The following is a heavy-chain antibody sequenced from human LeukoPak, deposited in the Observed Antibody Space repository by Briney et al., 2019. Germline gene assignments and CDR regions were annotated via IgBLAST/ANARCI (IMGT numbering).Heavy chain of an antibody. CDR3: AKDSTVSEPAINWDHTGYFDY. Sequence: PGGSLRLSCAASGFTFDDYTMHWVRQAPGKGLEWVSLISWDGGSTYYADSVKGRFTISRDNSKNSLYLQMNSLRTEDTALYYCAKDSTVSEPAINWDHTGYFDYWGQGTLVTVSS. J-gene: IGHJ4*02. CDR2: ISWDGGST. D-gene: IGHD1-14*01. CDR1: GFTFDDYT. V-gene: IGHV3-43*01.